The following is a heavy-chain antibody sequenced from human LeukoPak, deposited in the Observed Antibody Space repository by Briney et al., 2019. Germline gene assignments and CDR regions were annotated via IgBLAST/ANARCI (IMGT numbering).Heavy chain of an antibody. CDR1: GFTFSSYG. Sequence: GGALRLSCAASGFTFSSYGMHWVRHAPGKGLEWVAVMSYNGQITYYADSVKGRFPISRDNSQNMLYLQMNSLRVDDTSVYYCAKVQLERRELLPNFDSWGQGTLVTVSS. D-gene: IGHD1-1*01. J-gene: IGHJ4*02. CDR3: AKVQLERRELLPNFDS. CDR2: MSYNGQIT. V-gene: IGHV3-30*18.